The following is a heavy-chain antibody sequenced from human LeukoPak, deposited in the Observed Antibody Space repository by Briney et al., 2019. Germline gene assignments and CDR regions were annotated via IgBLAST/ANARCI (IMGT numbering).Heavy chain of an antibody. J-gene: IGHJ4*02. V-gene: IGHV3-30*01. D-gene: IGHD3-22*01. CDR1: GFTLSSYV. CDR3: ARSNYYDSSGYYYVAGPFDY. CDR2: ISYDGSNK. Sequence: PGGSLRLSCAASGFTLSSYVMHWVRQAPGKGLEWVAVISYDGSNKYYADSVKGRFTISRDNSKNTLYLQMNSLRAEDTAVYYCARSNYYDSSGYYYVAGPFDYWGQGTLVTVSS.